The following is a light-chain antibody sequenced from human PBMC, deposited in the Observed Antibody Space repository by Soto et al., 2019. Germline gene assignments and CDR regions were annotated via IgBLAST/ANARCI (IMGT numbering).Light chain of an antibody. Sequence: ETVLTQSPGTLSLSPGEVATLSCRASQTVAFNYLAWYQQKPGQPPRLLIEGASNRAAGVPDSFSGSGSGTDFTLTISRLDAEDSAMYYCQQYGASPITFGHGTKVDIQ. CDR3: QQYGASPIT. V-gene: IGKV3-20*01. CDR1: QTVAFNY. CDR2: GAS. J-gene: IGKJ3*01.